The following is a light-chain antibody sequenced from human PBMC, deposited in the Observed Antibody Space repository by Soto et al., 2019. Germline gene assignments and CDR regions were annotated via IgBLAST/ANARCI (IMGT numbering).Light chain of an antibody. Sequence: EIVMTQSPATLSVSPGERATLSCRASQSVSSNLAWYQQKPGQARRLLIYGASSRATGIPARFTGSGSGTEFTLTISSLQSEGFSVYYCQQYNNWPPYTVGQGTKLEIK. CDR2: GAS. J-gene: IGKJ2*01. CDR3: QQYNNWPPYT. CDR1: QSVSSN. V-gene: IGKV3-15*01.